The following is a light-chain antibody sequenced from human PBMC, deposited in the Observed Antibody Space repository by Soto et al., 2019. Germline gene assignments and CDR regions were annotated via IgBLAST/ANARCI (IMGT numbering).Light chain of an antibody. CDR1: GRDIGAYDY. CDR3: ISYTTCYFYV. Sequence: QSALTQPASVSGSPEQSITISCTGSGRDIGAYDYVSWYQQHPGKAPKLIIYGVKNRPSGVSNRFSASKSALTASLTISGLQTEDESDYYCISYTTCYFYVFGPGTKVTVL. J-gene: IGLJ1*01. V-gene: IGLV2-14*01. CDR2: GVK.